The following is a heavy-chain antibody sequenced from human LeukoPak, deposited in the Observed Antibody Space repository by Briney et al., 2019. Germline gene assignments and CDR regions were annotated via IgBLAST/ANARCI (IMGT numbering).Heavy chain of an antibody. Sequence: GASVKVSCKASGYTFTSYGISWVRQAPGQGLEWMGWISAYNGNTNYAQKLQGRVTMTTDTSTSTAYMELRSLRSDDTAVYYCARVAPTNYYGCRGWCWYFDYWGQGTLVTVSS. CDR2: ISAYNGNT. V-gene: IGHV1-18*01. CDR3: ARVAPTNYYGCRGWCWYFDY. J-gene: IGHJ4*02. D-gene: IGHD3-10*01. CDR1: GYTFTSYG.